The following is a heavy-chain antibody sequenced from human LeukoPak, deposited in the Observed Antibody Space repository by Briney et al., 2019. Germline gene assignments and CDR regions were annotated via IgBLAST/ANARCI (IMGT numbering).Heavy chain of an antibody. D-gene: IGHD6-6*01. V-gene: IGHV3-48*01. Sequence: GGSLRLSCAASGFTFSSYWMSWVRQAPGKGLEWVSYISSSSSTIYYADSVKGRFTISRDNAKNSLYLQMNSLRAEDTAVYYCAREVAARFDYWGQGTLVTVSS. CDR2: ISSSSSTI. CDR1: GFTFSSYW. CDR3: AREVAARFDY. J-gene: IGHJ4*02.